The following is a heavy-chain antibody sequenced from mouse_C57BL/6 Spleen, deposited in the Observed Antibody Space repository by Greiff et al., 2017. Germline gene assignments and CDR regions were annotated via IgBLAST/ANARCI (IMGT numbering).Heavy chain of an antibody. CDR1: GFTFSDYG. Sequence: DVQLVESGGGLVKPGGSLKLSCAASGFTFSDYGMHWVRQAPEKGLEWVAYISSGSSTIYYADTVKGRFTISRDNAKNTLFLQMTSLRSEDTAMYYCARPGTTVAYAMDYWGQGTSVTVSS. CDR2: ISSGSSTI. J-gene: IGHJ4*01. CDR3: ARPGTTVAYAMDY. V-gene: IGHV5-17*01. D-gene: IGHD1-1*01.